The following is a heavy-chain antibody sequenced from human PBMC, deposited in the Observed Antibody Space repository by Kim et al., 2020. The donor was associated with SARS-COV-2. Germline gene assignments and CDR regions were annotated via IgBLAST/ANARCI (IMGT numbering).Heavy chain of an antibody. CDR1: GLIFSNFW. CDR3: VRDSRMRDSFY. Sequence: GGSLRLSCAASGLIFSNFWMSWVRQAPGKGLEWVANINQDGRVTYYVDSVKGRFTVSRDNAKNSLYLQMNSVRAEDTAVYYCVRDSRMRDSFYWGQGTLVAVSS. D-gene: IGHD2-15*01. CDR2: INQDGRVT. V-gene: IGHV3-7*01. J-gene: IGHJ4*02.